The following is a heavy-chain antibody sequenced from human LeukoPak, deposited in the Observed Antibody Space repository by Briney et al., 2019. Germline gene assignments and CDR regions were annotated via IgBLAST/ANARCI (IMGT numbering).Heavy chain of an antibody. Sequence: ASVKVSCKASGYTFTGYYTHWVRQAPGQGLEWMGWINPNSGGTNYAQKFQGRVTMTRDTSISTAYMELSRLRSDDTAVYYCARTYYDILTGYYRGYFDYWGQGTLVTVSS. CDR3: ARTYYDILTGYYRGYFDY. CDR2: INPNSGGT. CDR1: GYTFTGYY. V-gene: IGHV1-2*02. J-gene: IGHJ4*02. D-gene: IGHD3-9*01.